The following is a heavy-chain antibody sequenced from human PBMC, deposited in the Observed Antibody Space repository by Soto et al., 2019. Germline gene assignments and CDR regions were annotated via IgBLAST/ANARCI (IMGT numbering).Heavy chain of an antibody. J-gene: IGHJ3*01. CDR1: GFTFNYYW. CDR2: IHSDGSTT. D-gene: IGHD2-21*02. V-gene: IGHV3-74*01. Sequence: EVQLVESEGGLVQRGGSLRLSCAASGFTFNYYWMHWVRQAPGQGLVWVSHIHSDGSTTTYVDSVKGRFTISRDNAKNTLYLQMNSLRAEDTAVYYCVRGDKGGFDLWGQGTTVTVSS. CDR3: VRGDKGGFDL.